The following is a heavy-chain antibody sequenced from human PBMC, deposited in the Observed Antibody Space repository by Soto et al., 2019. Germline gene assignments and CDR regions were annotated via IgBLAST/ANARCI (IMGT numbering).Heavy chain of an antibody. CDR2: FNSGGDVI. Sequence: PVGSMRLSCAGSGLQITAYARNWLSQAPGKGLEWLSTFNSGGDVIHYADSVKGRFTISRDTSKNTVFLQMNGLRVDDTAIYYCAKVGLGGSINMYFDSWGQGILVTVSS. D-gene: IGHD3-10*01. CDR1: GLQITAYA. CDR3: AKVGLGGSINMYFDS. J-gene: IGHJ4*02. V-gene: IGHV3-23*01.